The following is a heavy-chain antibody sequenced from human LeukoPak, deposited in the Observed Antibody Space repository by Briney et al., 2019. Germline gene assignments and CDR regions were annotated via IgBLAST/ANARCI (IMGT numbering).Heavy chain of an antibody. Sequence: PGRSLRLSCAASGFTLSSYGMHWVRQAPGKGLEWVAVISYDGSNKYYADSVKGRFTISRDNSKNTLYLQMNSLRAEDTAVYYCAKDGLIYGDYVGYFDYWGQGTLVTVSS. CDR1: GFTLSSYG. J-gene: IGHJ4*02. CDR3: AKDGLIYGDYVGYFDY. D-gene: IGHD4-17*01. CDR2: ISYDGSNK. V-gene: IGHV3-30*18.